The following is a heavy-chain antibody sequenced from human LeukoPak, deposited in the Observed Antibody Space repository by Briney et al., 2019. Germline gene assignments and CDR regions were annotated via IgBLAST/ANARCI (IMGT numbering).Heavy chain of an antibody. CDR1: GFTFSSYG. CDR3: AKEVVAAPGYYYGMDV. CDR2: ISYDGSNK. V-gene: IGHV3-30*18. D-gene: IGHD2-15*01. J-gene: IGHJ6*02. Sequence: GRSLRLSCAASGFTFSSYGMHWVRQAPGKGLEWVAVISYDGSNKYYADSVKGRFTISRDNSKNTLYLQMNSLRAEDTAVYYCAKEVVAAPGYYYGMDVWGQGTTVTVSS.